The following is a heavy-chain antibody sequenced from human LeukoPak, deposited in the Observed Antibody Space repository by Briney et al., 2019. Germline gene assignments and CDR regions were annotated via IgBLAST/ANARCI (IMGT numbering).Heavy chain of an antibody. D-gene: IGHD5-24*01. CDR3: ARGIDAYKGGNY. J-gene: IGHJ4*02. CDR2: IYTSGST. Sequence: SETLSLTCTVSGGSISSGSYYWSWIRQPAGKGLEWIGRIYTSGSTNYNPSLKSRVTISVDTSKNQFSLRLSSVTAADTAVYYCARGIDAYKGGNYWGQGTLVTVSS. CDR1: GGSISSGSYY. V-gene: IGHV4-61*02.